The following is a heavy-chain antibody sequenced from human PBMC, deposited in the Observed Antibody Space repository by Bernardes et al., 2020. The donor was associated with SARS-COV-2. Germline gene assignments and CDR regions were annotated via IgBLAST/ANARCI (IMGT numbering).Heavy chain of an antibody. Sequence: LSLTRSASGDSVSSSSYFWGWIRPTPGKGLEWIGSIYSGGITYYNPSLKSRATISVDTSKNQFSLQLTSVTAADTAMYYCASTPVTMILVVITYYYFDLWGRGTLVTVSS. D-gene: IGHD3-22*01. J-gene: IGHJ2*01. CDR2: IYSGGIT. V-gene: IGHV4-39*01. CDR1: GDSVSSSSYF. CDR3: ASTPVTMILVVITYYYFDL.